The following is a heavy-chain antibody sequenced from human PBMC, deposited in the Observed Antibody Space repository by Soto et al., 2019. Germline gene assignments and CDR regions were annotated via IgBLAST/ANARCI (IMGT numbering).Heavy chain of an antibody. Sequence: SETLSLTCTVSGGSISSYYWSWIRQPPGKGLEWIGYIYYSGSTNYNPSLKSRVTISVDTSKNQFSLKLSSVTAADTAVYYCARSPEYLGTVFPHFDYWGQGTLVTVSS. CDR1: GGSISSYY. V-gene: IGHV4-59*08. CDR2: IYYSGST. D-gene: IGHD3-16*01. J-gene: IGHJ4*02. CDR3: ARSPEYLGTVFPHFDY.